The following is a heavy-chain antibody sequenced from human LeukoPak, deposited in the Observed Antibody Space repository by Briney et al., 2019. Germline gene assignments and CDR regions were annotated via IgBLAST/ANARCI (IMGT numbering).Heavy chain of an antibody. J-gene: IGHJ4*02. CDR2: INSDGSST. CDR3: ARDILDTYYYDSSGYYPDY. Sequence: PGGSLRLSCAASGFTFSSYWMHWVRQAPGKGLVWVSRINSDGSSTSYADSVKGRFTISRDNAKNTLYLQMNSLRAEDTAVYYCARDILDTYYYDSSGYYPDYWGQGTLVTVSS. D-gene: IGHD3-22*01. V-gene: IGHV3-74*01. CDR1: GFTFSSYW.